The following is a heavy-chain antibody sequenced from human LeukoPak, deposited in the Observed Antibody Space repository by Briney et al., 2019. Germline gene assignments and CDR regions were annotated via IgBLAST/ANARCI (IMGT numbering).Heavy chain of an antibody. D-gene: IGHD2-8*01. CDR2: INPNSGGT. CDR3: ARLLALNAFDY. Sequence: ASVKVSCKASGYTFTGYYMHWVRQAPGQGLEWMGWINPNSGGTNYAQKFQGRVTMTRDTSISTAYMELSRLRADGTAVYYCARLLALNAFDYWGQGTLVTVSS. CDR1: GYTFTGYY. V-gene: IGHV1-2*02. J-gene: IGHJ4*02.